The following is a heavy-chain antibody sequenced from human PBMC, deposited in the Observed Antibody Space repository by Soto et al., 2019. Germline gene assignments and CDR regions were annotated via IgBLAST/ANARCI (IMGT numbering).Heavy chain of an antibody. CDR2: INPTGGST. D-gene: IGHD6-13*01. J-gene: IGHJ5*02. CDR3: TRGGDTAAAGLDWFDP. Sequence: ASVKVSCKASGYTFTSSYMHWVRQAPGQGLEWMGRINPTGGSTSYAQKFQGRITMTRDTSTSTVYMELSSLRSEDTAVYYCTRGGDTAAAGLDWFDPWGQGTLVTVPQ. V-gene: IGHV1-46*03. CDR1: GYTFTSSY.